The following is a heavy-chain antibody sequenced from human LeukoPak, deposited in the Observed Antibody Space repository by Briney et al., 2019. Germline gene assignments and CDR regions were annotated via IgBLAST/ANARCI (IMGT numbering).Heavy chain of an antibody. V-gene: IGHV4-34*01. Sequence: SETLSLTCAVYGGSFSGYYWSWIRQPPGKGLEWIGEINHSGSTNYNPSLKSRVTISVDTSKNQFSLKLSSVTAADTAVYYCARWGLKTYDLWKRLYWFDPWGQGTLVTVSS. J-gene: IGHJ5*02. CDR3: ARWGLKTYDLWKRLYWFDP. CDR2: INHSGST. D-gene: IGHD3-3*01. CDR1: GGSFSGYY.